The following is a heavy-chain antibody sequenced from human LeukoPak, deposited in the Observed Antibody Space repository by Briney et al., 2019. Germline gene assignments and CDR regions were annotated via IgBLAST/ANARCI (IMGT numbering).Heavy chain of an antibody. Sequence: PERSLRLSCAASGFTFSSYAMHWVRQAPGKGLEWVAVISYDGSNKYYADSVKGRFTISRDNSKNTLYLQMNSLRAEDTAVYYCARDSPISCSGGSCQNWFDPWGQGTLVTVSS. V-gene: IGHV3-30-3*01. J-gene: IGHJ5*02. D-gene: IGHD2-15*01. CDR2: ISYDGSNK. CDR3: ARDSPISCSGGSCQNWFDP. CDR1: GFTFSSYA.